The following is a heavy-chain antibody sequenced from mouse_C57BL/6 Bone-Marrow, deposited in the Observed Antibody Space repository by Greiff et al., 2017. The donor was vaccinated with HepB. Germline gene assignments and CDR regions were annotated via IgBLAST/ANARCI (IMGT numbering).Heavy chain of an antibody. V-gene: IGHV14-4*01. CDR2: IDPENGDT. CDR3: TTLSMDY. J-gene: IGHJ4*01. Sequence: EVQLQQSGAELVRPGASVKLSCTASGFNIKDDYMHWVKQRPEQGLEWIGWIDPENGDTEYASKFQGKATITADTSSNTAYLQLSGLTSEDTAGYYCTTLSMDYWGQGTSVTVSS. CDR1: GFNIKDDY.